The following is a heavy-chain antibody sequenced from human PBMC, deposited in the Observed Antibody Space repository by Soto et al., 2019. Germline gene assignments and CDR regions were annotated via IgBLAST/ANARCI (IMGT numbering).Heavy chain of an antibody. CDR1: SGSISSADYY. V-gene: IGHV4-30-4*01. D-gene: IGHD6-13*01. CDR3: ASRHSSPYFDY. CDR2: IYYTGST. J-gene: IGHJ4*02. Sequence: PSETLSLTCTVSSGSISSADYYWSWIRQPPGKGLEWIGSIYYTGSTYYNPSLKSRVTISVDTSKNQFSLKLNSVTAADTAVYYCASRHSSPYFDYWGQGTLVTVSS.